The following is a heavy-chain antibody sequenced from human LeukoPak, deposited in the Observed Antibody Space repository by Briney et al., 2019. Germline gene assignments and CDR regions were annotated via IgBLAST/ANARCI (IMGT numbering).Heavy chain of an antibody. V-gene: IGHV4-39*07. J-gene: IGHJ4*02. CDR2: IYYSGST. CDR1: GGSISSSSYY. CDR3: ARHLVVGVSGDY. Sequence: PSETLSLTCTVSGGSISSSSYYWGWIRQPPGKGLEWIGSIYYSGSTYYNPSLKSRVTISVDTSKNQFSLKLSSVTAADTAVYYCARHLVVGVSGDYWGQGTLVTVSS. D-gene: IGHD2-15*01.